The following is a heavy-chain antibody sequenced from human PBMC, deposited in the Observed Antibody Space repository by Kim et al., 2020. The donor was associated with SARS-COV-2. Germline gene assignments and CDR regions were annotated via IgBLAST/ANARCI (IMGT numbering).Heavy chain of an antibody. V-gene: IGHV3-48*03. CDR2: ISSSGSTI. CDR1: GFTFSSYE. CDR3: ARVKPSYLAIFGVVIRSFDY. J-gene: IGHJ4*02. Sequence: GGSLRLSCAASGFTFSSYEMNWVRQAPGKGLEWVSYISSSGSTIYYADSVKGRFTISRDNAKNSLYLQMNSLRAEDTAVYYCARVKPSYLAIFGVVIRSFDYWGQGTRVTVSS. D-gene: IGHD3-3*01.